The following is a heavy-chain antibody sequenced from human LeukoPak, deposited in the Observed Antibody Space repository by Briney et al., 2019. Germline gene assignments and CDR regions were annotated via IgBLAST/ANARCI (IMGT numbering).Heavy chain of an antibody. V-gene: IGHV5-51*01. J-gene: IGHJ3*02. CDR1: GYSFTSYW. Sequence: GESLKISRKGSGYSFTSYWIGWVRQMPGKGLEWMGIIYPGDSDTRYSPSFQGQVTISADKSISTAYLQWSSLKASDTAMYYCARHMSSGYYYEDAFDIWGQGTMVTVSS. D-gene: IGHD3-22*01. CDR2: IYPGDSDT. CDR3: ARHMSSGYYYEDAFDI.